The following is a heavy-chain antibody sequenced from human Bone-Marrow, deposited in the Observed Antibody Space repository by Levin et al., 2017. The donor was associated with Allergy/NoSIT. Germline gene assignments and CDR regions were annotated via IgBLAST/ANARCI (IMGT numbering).Heavy chain of an antibody. CDR1: GASINNHH. Sequence: SETLSLTCTVSGASINNHHWSWIRLSPGKGLEWIGYMYKTSSANFNPSLKSRVSMSADMSKNQFSLSLNSVTAADTAVYYCTRQAYGTRYYSRSPKNKHDDYYYMDVWGRGTTVTVSS. D-gene: IGHD3-10*01. CDR3: TRQAYGTRYYSRSPKNKHDDYYYMDV. CDR2: MYKTSSA. J-gene: IGHJ6*03. V-gene: IGHV4-59*11.